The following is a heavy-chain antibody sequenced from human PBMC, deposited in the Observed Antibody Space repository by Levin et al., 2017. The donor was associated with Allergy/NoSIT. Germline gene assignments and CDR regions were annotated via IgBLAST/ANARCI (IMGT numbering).Heavy chain of an antibody. Sequence: GESLKISCAASGFTFSSYAMSWVRQAPGKGLEWVSAISGSGGSTYYADSVKGRFTISRDNSKNTLYLQMNSLRAEDTAVYYCAKPGGGSWTGVDYWGQGTLVTVSS. D-gene: IGHD2-15*01. CDR3: AKPGGGSWTGVDY. J-gene: IGHJ4*02. CDR2: ISGSGGST. CDR1: GFTFSSYA. V-gene: IGHV3-23*01.